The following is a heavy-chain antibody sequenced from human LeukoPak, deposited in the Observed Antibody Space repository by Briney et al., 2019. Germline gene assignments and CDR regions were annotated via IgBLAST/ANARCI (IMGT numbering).Heavy chain of an antibody. D-gene: IGHD6-19*01. V-gene: IGHV4-38-2*02. J-gene: IGHJ4*02. CDR3: ASPYSSGWYHHFDY. CDR2: IYHSGST. Sequence: SETLSLTCTVSGHSISSDYYWAWVRQPPGKGLEWIGSIYHSGSTYYGPALKSRVTISVDTSKNQFSLKLSSVTAADTAVYYCASPYSSGWYHHFDYWGQGTLVTVSS. CDR1: GHSISSDYY.